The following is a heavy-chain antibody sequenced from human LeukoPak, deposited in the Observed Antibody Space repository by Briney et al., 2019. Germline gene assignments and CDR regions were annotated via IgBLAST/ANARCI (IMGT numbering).Heavy chain of an antibody. Sequence: SETLSLTCAVYGGSFSGYYWSWIRQPPGKGLEWIGEINHSGSTNYNPSLKSRVTISVDTSKNQFSLKLSSVTAADTAVYYCARFSGIGATIIYYYYGMDVWGQGTTVTVSS. CDR3: ARFSGIGATIIYYYYGMDV. J-gene: IGHJ6*02. CDR2: INHSGST. D-gene: IGHD5-12*01. V-gene: IGHV4-34*01. CDR1: GGSFSGYY.